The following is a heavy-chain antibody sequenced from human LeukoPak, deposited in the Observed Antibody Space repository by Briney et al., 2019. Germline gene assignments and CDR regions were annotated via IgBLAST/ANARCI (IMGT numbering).Heavy chain of an antibody. D-gene: IGHD2-2*01. J-gene: IGHJ3*02. CDR1: GYSISNGYY. Sequence: PSETLSLTCNVSGYSISNGYYWGWIRQPPGKGLEWIGYIFYNEGTSYNPSLKSRVTISVDTSNNQLSLKVNSVTAADTAMYYCVKSNSRYQPWTLDIWGRGTMVTVSS. CDR3: VKSNSRYQPWTLDI. CDR2: IFYNEGT. V-gene: IGHV4-61*01.